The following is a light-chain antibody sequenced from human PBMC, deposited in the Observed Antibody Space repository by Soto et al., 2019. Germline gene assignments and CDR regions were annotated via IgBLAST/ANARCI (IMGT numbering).Light chain of an antibody. Sequence: DIVMTQSPATLPVSPGERATLSCRASQSVASNLAWYQQRPGQPPRLLIYGASTRATGVAARFSGSGSGTEFTLTISSLQSEDFAVYYCQQYNNWPPLNFGGGTKVDIK. CDR3: QQYNNWPPLN. J-gene: IGKJ4*01. CDR2: GAS. V-gene: IGKV3-15*01. CDR1: QSVASN.